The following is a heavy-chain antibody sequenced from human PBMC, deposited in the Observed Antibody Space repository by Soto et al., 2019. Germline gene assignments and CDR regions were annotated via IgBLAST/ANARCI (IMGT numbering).Heavy chain of an antibody. D-gene: IGHD3-3*01. V-gene: IGHV4-30-2*01. CDR2: IYHSGST. CDR1: GGSISSGGYS. J-gene: IGHJ6*02. Sequence: QLQLQESGSGLVKPSQTLSLTCAVSGGSISSGGYSWSWIRQPPGKGLDWIGYIYHSGSTYYNPYLKSRVTISVDWSKNQFSLKLSSVTAAAMAVYYCARGDLRRAGMDVWGQGTTVTVSS. CDR3: ARGDLRRAGMDV.